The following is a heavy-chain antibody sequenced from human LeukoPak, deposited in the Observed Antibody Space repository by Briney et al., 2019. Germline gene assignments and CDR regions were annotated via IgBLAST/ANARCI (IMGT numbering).Heavy chain of an antibody. Sequence: SCKASGYTFTDYYIHWVRQAPGKGLEWVAAISYDGSKQLYADSVKGRFTISRDNSKNTLNLQMNSLRDEDTAVYYCAKDGARYLLTYYFEYWGQGTLVTVSS. V-gene: IGHV3-30*18. CDR3: AKDGARYLLTYYFEY. D-gene: IGHD3-9*01. CDR2: ISYDGSKQ. J-gene: IGHJ4*02. CDR1: GYTFTDYY.